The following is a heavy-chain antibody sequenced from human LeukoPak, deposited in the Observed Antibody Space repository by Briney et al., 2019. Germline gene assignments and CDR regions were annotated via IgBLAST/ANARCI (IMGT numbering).Heavy chain of an antibody. D-gene: IGHD3-10*01. J-gene: IGHJ3*02. V-gene: IGHV4-61*02. CDR1: GGSISSGSYY. CDR2: IYTSGST. CDR3: AREEDITMVRGVISAGAFDI. Sequence: SETLSLTCTVSGGSISSGSYYWSWIRQPAGKGLEWIGRIYTSGSTNYNPSLKSRVTISVDTSKNQFSLKLSSVTAADTAVYYCAREEDITMVRGVISAGAFDIWGQGTMVTVSS.